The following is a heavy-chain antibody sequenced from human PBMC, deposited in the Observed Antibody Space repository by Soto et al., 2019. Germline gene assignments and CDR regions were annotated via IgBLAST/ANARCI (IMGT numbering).Heavy chain of an antibody. CDR1: GGSISSGDYY. CDR3: ARAQSGDHFDY. V-gene: IGHV4-30-4*01. CDR2: IYYSGST. Sequence: QVQLQESGPGLVKPSQTLSLTCTVSGGSISSGDYYWSWIRQPPGKGLEWIGYIYYSGSTYYNPSLKRRVTISVDTSKNQFHLQLSSVTAADTAVYYCARAQSGDHFDYWGQGTLVTVSS. J-gene: IGHJ4*02. D-gene: IGHD3-10*01.